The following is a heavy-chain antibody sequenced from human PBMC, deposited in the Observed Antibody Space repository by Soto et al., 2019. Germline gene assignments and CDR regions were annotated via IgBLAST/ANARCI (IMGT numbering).Heavy chain of an antibody. CDR2: INHSGST. CDR1: GGSFSGYY. Sequence: SETLSLTCAVYGGSFSGYYWSWIRQPPGKGLEWIGEINHSGSTNYNPSLKSRVTISVDTSKNQFSLKLSSVTAADTAVYYCARRRAHYGSGSVINYWGQGTLVTVSS. J-gene: IGHJ4*02. D-gene: IGHD3-10*01. V-gene: IGHV4-34*01. CDR3: ARRRAHYGSGSVINY.